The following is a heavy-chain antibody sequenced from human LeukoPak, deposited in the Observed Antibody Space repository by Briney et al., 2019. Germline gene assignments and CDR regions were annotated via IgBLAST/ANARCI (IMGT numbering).Heavy chain of an antibody. D-gene: IGHD3-22*01. J-gene: IGHJ4*02. CDR2: IRNKANSYAT. Sequence: PGGSLRLSCAASGFSFSGSAMHWVRQASGKGLEWVGRIRNKANSYATTYAASVKGRFTISRDDSKNTAYLQMNSLKTEDTAVYYCTRQPYYYDSSGPIRDYWGQGTLVTVSS. CDR3: TRQPYYYDSSGPIRDY. V-gene: IGHV3-73*01. CDR1: GFSFSGSA.